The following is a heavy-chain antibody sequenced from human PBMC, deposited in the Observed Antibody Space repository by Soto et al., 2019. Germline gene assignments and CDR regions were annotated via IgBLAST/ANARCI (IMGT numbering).Heavy chain of an antibody. CDR2: IYYSGST. D-gene: IGHD3-10*01. Sequence: SETLSLTCTVPGGSISSGDYYWSWIRQPPGKGLEWIGYIYYSGSTYYNPSLKSRVTISVDTSKNQFSLKLSSVTAADTAVYYCARAGDYYGSGSYHNDEDYWGQGTLVTVSS. J-gene: IGHJ4*02. V-gene: IGHV4-30-4*01. CDR1: GGSISSGDYY. CDR3: ARAGDYYGSGSYHNDEDY.